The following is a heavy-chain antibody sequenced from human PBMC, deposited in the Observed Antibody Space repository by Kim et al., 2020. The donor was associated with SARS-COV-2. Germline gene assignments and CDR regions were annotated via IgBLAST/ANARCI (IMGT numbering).Heavy chain of an antibody. D-gene: IGHD2-2*01. J-gene: IGHJ4*02. V-gene: IGHV3-23*01. Sequence: YADSVKGRFTISRDNSKNTLYLQMNSLRAEDTAVYYCAKALGTSCSGVDYWGQGTLVTVSS. CDR3: AKALGTSCSGVDY.